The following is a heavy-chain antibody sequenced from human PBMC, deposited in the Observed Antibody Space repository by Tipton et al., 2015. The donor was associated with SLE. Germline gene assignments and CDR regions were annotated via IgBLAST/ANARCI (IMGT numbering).Heavy chain of an antibody. V-gene: IGHV3-20*04. CDR3: ARDGTEDIAAAQTGSWFDP. CDR2: INWNGGST. CDR1: GFTFDDYG. Sequence: SLRLSCAASGFTFDDYGMSWVRQAPGKGLEWVSGINWNGGSTGYADSVKGRFTISRDNAKNSLYLQMNSLRAEDTALYYCARDGTEDIAAAQTGSWFDPWGQGTLVTVSS. D-gene: IGHD6-13*01. J-gene: IGHJ5*02.